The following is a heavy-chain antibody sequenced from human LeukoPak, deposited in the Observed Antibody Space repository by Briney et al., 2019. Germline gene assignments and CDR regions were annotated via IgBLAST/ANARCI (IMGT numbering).Heavy chain of an antibody. CDR3: ARLQTWGYFDY. D-gene: IGHD7-27*01. V-gene: IGHV4-61*01. Sequence: SETLSLTCSVSGGSVSSATNYWSWIRQPPGKGLEWIGYIYYSGSTNYNPSLKSRVTISVDTSKNQFSLQLSSVTAADTAVYYCARLQTWGYFDYWGQGTLVTVPS. CDR1: GGSVSSATNY. CDR2: IYYSGST. J-gene: IGHJ4*02.